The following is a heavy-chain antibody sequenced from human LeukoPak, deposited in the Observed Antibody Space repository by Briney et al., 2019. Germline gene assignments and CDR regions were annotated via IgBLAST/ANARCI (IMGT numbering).Heavy chain of an antibody. J-gene: IGHJ4*02. D-gene: IGHD3-3*01. Sequence: SETLSLTCAVSGGSISSGGYSWSWIRQPPGKGLEWIGYIYHSGSTYHNPSLKSRVTISVDRSKNQFSLKLSSVTAADTAVYYCASYDFWSGYLEYWGQGTLVTVSS. CDR3: ASYDFWSGYLEY. CDR2: IYHSGST. V-gene: IGHV4-30-2*01. CDR1: GGSISSGGYS.